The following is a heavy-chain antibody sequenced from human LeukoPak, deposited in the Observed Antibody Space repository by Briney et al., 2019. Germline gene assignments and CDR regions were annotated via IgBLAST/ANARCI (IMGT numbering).Heavy chain of an antibody. V-gene: IGHV7-4-1*02. Sequence: ASVKVSCKASGYTFSSYTINWVRQAPGQGLEWMGWINTNTGNPTYAPGLTGQFVFSLDTSVSTAYLHINNLKAEDSAVYYCAREGRIAVAGPNWFDPWGQGTLVTVSS. CDR2: INTNTGNP. CDR3: AREGRIAVAGPNWFDP. J-gene: IGHJ5*02. D-gene: IGHD6-19*01. CDR1: GYTFSSYT.